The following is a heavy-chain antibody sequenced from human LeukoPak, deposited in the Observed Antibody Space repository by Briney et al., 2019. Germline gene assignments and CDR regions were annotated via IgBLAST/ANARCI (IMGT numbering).Heavy chain of an antibody. Sequence: ASVKVSCKASGYTSTGYYMHWVRQAPGQGLEWMGWINPNSGGTNYAQKFQGRVTMTRDTSISTAYMELSRLRSDDTAVYYCARVGITMVRGVSSYYFDYWGQGTLVTVSS. CDR3: ARVGITMVRGVSSYYFDY. J-gene: IGHJ4*02. D-gene: IGHD3-10*01. CDR2: INPNSGGT. V-gene: IGHV1-2*02. CDR1: GYTSTGYY.